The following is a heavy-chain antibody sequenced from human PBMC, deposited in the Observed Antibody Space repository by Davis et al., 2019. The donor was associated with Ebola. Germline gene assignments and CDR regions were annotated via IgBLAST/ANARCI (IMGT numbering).Heavy chain of an antibody. Sequence: GESLKISCKASGYSFTSYWISWVRQMPGKGLEWMGRIDPSDSYTNYSPSFQGQVTVSADKSISTAYLQWSSLKASDTAMYYCARPHSNYETYFDYWGQGTLVTVSS. CDR2: IDPSDSYT. CDR3: ARPHSNYETYFDY. D-gene: IGHD4-11*01. J-gene: IGHJ4*02. CDR1: GYSFTSYW. V-gene: IGHV5-10-1*04.